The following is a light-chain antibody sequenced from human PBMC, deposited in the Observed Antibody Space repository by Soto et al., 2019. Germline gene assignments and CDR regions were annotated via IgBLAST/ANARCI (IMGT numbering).Light chain of an antibody. CDR3: QQANRFPLT. CDR2: AAS. CDR1: QGISSW. J-gene: IGKJ4*01. V-gene: IGKV1-12*01. Sequence: DIQMTQSPSSLSASVGDRVTITCRASQGISSWLVWYQQRPGKAPKLLIYAASSLQSGVPSRFSGSGSGTDFTLTISNLQPEDFATYFCQQANRFPLTFGGGTKVEIK.